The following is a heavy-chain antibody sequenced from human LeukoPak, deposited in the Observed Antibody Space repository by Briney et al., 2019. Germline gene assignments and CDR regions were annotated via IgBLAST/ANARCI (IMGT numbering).Heavy chain of an antibody. CDR3: ARDKEGIVVVITTPYYFDY. CDR2: ISAYNGNT. J-gene: IGHJ4*02. D-gene: IGHD3-22*01. Sequence: ASVKVSCKASGYTFTGYYMHWVRQAPGQGLEWMGWISAYNGNTNYAQKLQGRVTMTTDTSTSTAYMELRSLRSDDTAVYYCARDKEGIVVVITTPYYFDYWGQGTLVTVSS. V-gene: IGHV1-18*04. CDR1: GYTFTGYY.